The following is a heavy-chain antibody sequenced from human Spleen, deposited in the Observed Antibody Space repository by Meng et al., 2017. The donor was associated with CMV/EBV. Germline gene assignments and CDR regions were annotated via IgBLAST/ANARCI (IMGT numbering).Heavy chain of an antibody. D-gene: IGHD1-14*01. CDR1: GGSINSGDYY. V-gene: IGHV4-30-4*08. J-gene: IGHJ4*02. Sequence: SCTVSGGSINSGDYYWSWIRQPPGKALEWIGYIYYTGSTYYNPSLKSRITISVDTSKNQCSLNLTSVTAADTAVYFCARDRITKTSLDYWGQGTLVTVSS. CDR2: IYYTGST. CDR3: ARDRITKTSLDY.